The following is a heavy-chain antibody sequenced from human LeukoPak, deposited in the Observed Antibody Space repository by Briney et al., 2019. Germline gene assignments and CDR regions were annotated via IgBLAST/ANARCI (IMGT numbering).Heavy chain of an antibody. CDR1: GGSISSGNYY. CDR3: ATRWSPFVYYMDV. V-gene: IGHV4-61*02. CDR2: ISTSGDT. D-gene: IGHD4-23*01. Sequence: PSETLSLTCTVSGGSISSGNYYWTWIRQPAGKGLEWIGRISTSGDTNYNPSLKSRVTISLDASKNQFSLNLNSVTAADTAVYYCATRWSPFVYYMDVGGKGTTVTVSS. J-gene: IGHJ6*03.